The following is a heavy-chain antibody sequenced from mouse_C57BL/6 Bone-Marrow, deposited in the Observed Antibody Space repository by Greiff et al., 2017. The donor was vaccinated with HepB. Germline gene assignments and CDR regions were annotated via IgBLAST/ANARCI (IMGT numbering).Heavy chain of an antibody. CDR3: ARSAYTFAY. CDR1: GYTFTSYG. CDR2: IYPRSGNT. J-gene: IGHJ3*01. Sequence: LVESGAELARPGASVKLSCKASGYTFTSYGISWVKQRTGQGLEWIGEIYPRSGNTYYNEKFKGKATLTADKSSSTAYMELRSLTSEDSAVYFCARSAYTFAYWGQGTLVTVSA. V-gene: IGHV1-81*01.